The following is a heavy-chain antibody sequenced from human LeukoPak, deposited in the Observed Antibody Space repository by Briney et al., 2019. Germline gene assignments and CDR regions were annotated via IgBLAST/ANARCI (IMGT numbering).Heavy chain of an antibody. Sequence: PGRSLRLSCAASGFTFSSYAMHWVRQAPGKGLEWVAVISYDGSNKYYADSVKGRFTISRDNSKNTLYLQMNSLRAEDTAVYYCARGYEIVVVNNWFDPWGQGTLVTVSS. D-gene: IGHD3-22*01. V-gene: IGHV3-30*04. CDR1: GFTFSSYA. J-gene: IGHJ5*02. CDR2: ISYDGSNK. CDR3: ARGYEIVVVNNWFDP.